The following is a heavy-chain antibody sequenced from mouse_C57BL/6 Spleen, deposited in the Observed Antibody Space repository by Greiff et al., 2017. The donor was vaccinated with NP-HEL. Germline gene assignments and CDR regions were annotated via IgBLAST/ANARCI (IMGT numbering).Heavy chain of an antibody. Sequence: VQLQQSVAELVRPGASVKLSCTASGFNIKNTYMHWVKQRPEQGLEWIGRIDPANGHTKYAPQFPGQATITADTSSNTAYLQLSSLTSEDTAIYDGARSGGNYPAWFAYWGQGTLVTVSA. V-gene: IGHV14-3*01. J-gene: IGHJ3*01. CDR1: GFNIKNTY. D-gene: IGHD2-1*01. CDR2: IDPANGHT. CDR3: ARSGGNYPAWFAY.